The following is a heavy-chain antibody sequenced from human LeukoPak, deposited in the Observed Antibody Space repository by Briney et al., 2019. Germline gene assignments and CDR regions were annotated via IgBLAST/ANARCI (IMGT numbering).Heavy chain of an antibody. CDR2: IIPIFGTA. CDR1: GGTFSSYA. Sequence: GASVNVSCKASGGTFSSYAISWVRQAPGQGLEWMGGIIPIFGTANYAQKFQGRVTITADESTSTAYMELSSLRSEDTAVYYCARMVDIVAPFDLWGRGTLVTVSS. CDR3: ARMVDIVAPFDL. D-gene: IGHD5-12*01. J-gene: IGHJ2*01. V-gene: IGHV1-69*13.